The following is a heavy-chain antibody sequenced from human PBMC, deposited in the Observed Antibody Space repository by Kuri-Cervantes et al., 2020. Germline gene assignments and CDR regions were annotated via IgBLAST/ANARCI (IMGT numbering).Heavy chain of an antibody. D-gene: IGHD3-22*01. CDR3: ASKRIPQSGYWVHDAFDI. CDR2: IYYSGST. Sequence: GSLRLSCTVSGGSISSYYWSWIRQPPGKGLEWIGSIYYSGSTYYNPSLKSRVTISVDTSKNQFSLKLSSVTAADTAVYYCASKRIPQSGYWVHDAFDIWGQGTMVTVSS. CDR1: GGSISSYY. J-gene: IGHJ3*02. V-gene: IGHV4-59*05.